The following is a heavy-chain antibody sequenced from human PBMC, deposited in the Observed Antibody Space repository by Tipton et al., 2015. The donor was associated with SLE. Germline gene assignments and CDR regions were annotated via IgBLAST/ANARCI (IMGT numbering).Heavy chain of an antibody. CDR3: ARESGGDWNYYFDY. Sequence: RSLRLSCAASGFTFSSYGMHWVRQAPGKGLEWVAVISYDGSNKYYADSVKGRFTISRDNSKNSLYLQMNSLRAEDTAVYYCARESGGDWNYYFDYWGQGTLVTVSS. CDR2: ISYDGSNK. V-gene: IGHV3-30*03. CDR1: GFTFSSYG. D-gene: IGHD1-7*01. J-gene: IGHJ4*02.